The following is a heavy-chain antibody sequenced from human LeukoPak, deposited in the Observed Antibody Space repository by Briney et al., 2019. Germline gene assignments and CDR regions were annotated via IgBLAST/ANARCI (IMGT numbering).Heavy chain of an antibody. CDR2: IIPIYGTA. CDR3: ARDYCSSTSCYYLWFDP. V-gene: IGHV1-69*01. D-gene: IGHD2-2*01. J-gene: IGHJ5*02. Sequence: SVKVSCRSSGGSFSSYAISWVRQAHAQGIEWMGGIIPIYGTAYYAQKFQGRVTITAHDSTSTAYMELSSLRSEDTAVYDCARDYCSSTSCYYLWFDPWGQGTLFTVSS. CDR1: GGSFSSYA.